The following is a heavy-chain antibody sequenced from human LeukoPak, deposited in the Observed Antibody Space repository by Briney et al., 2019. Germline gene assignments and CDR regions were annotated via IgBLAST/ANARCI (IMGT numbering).Heavy chain of an antibody. J-gene: IGHJ4*02. CDR1: GFTFSSYA. Sequence: GGSLRLSCSASGFTFSSYAMHWVRQAPGKGLEYVSAISSNGGSTYYADSVKCRFTISRDNSKNTLYLQMSNLRAEDTAVYYCVKGTTGYFDYWGQGTLVTVSS. CDR3: VKGTTGYFDY. D-gene: IGHD4-17*01. V-gene: IGHV3-64D*06. CDR2: ISSNGGST.